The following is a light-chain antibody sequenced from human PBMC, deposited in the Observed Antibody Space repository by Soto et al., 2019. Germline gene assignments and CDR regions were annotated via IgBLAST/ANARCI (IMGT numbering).Light chain of an antibody. CDR1: SSDVGGYNY. Sequence: QSALTQPPSASGSPGQSVTISCTGTSSDVGGYNYVSWYQQHPGKTPKLMIYEVSKRPSGVPDRFSGSKSGNTASLTVSGLQAEEEAAYYCSSNACSNNLVFGGGTKLTVL. CDR2: EVS. CDR3: SSNACSNNLV. J-gene: IGLJ2*01. V-gene: IGLV2-8*01.